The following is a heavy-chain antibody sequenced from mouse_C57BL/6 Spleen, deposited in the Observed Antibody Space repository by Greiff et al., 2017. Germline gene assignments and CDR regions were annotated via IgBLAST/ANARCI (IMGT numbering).Heavy chain of an antibody. CDR2: IYPGDGDT. CDR3: ARSLNWDVPYFDY. J-gene: IGHJ2*01. D-gene: IGHD4-1*02. Sequence: QVQLQQSGAELVKPGASVKISCKASGYAFSSYWMNWVKQRPGKGLEWIGQIYPGDGDTNYNGKLKGKATLTADKSSSTAYMPLSSLTSEDSAVYFCARSLNWDVPYFDYWGQGTTLTVSS. CDR1: GYAFSSYW. V-gene: IGHV1-80*01.